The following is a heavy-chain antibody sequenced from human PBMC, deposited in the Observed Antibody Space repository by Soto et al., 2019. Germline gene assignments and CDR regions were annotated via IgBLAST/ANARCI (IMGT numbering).Heavy chain of an antibody. D-gene: IGHD6-13*01. CDR2: IRNDGSNK. CDR1: GFTFSDYF. J-gene: IGHJ4*02. Sequence: GWSLRLSCAGSGFTFSDYFITWIRQAPGKGPEWVAVIRNDGSNKYYADSVKGRFTVSRDKSKNTLYLQMNSLRAEDTAVYYCARGDSSSWYVIDYWGQGTLVTVSS. V-gene: IGHV3-33*08. CDR3: ARGDSSSWYVIDY.